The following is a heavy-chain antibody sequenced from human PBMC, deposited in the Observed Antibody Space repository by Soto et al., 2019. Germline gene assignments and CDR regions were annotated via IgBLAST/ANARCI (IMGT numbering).Heavy chain of an antibody. J-gene: IGHJ4*02. CDR1: GFIFINYG. D-gene: IGHD6-13*01. CDR2: ISYDGTIQ. V-gene: IGHV3-30*18. CDR3: AKSRPGSSWYEGDS. Sequence: QVQLVESGGGVVQPGRSLRLSCAASGFIFINYGMHWVRQAPGKGLEWLAVISYDGTIQYYVDSVKGRFTSSRDNSNNTLFLQMNSLRPEDTAVYFCAKSRPGSSWYEGDSWGQGTLVTVSS.